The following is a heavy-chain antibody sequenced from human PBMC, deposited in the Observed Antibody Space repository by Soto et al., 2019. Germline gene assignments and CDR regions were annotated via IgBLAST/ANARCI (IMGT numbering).Heavy chain of an antibody. CDR1: GYTFTSYG. D-gene: IGHD3-9*01. CDR3: ARRSTYYDILTEGHYGMDV. CDR2: ISAYNGNT. V-gene: IGHV1-18*01. Sequence: QVQLVQSGAEVKKPGASVKVSCKASGYTFTSYGISWVRQTPGQGLEWMGWISAYNGNTNYAQKLQGRVTMTTDTSTSTAYMELRSLRSDDTAVYYCARRSTYYDILTEGHYGMDVWGQGTTVTVSS. J-gene: IGHJ6*02.